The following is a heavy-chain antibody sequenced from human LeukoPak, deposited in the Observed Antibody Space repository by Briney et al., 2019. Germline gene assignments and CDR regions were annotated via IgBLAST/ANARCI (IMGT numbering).Heavy chain of an antibody. J-gene: IGHJ4*02. CDR1: GFIFSGSA. V-gene: IGHV3-73*01. CDR3: TSRSYRGVDHFDY. D-gene: IGHD4-11*01. CDR2: IRSKANNYAT. Sequence: PGGSLRLSCAASGFIFSGSAMHWVRQASGKGLEWVGRIRSKANNYATAYAASVKGRFTISRDDSKNTAYLQMNSLKTEDTAVYYCTSRSYRGVDHFDYWGQGTLVTVSS.